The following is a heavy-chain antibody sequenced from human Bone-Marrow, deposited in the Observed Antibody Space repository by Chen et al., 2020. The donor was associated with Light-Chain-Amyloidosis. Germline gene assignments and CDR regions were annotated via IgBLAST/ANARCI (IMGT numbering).Heavy chain of an antibody. D-gene: IGHD5-12*01. CDR1: GYTFPNYW. Sequence: GYTFPNYWIGWVRQMPGKGLEWMGVIYPDDSDARYSPSFEGQVTISADKSITTAYLQWRSLKASDTAMYYCARRRDGYNFDYWGQGTLDTVSS. V-gene: IGHV5-51*01. J-gene: IGHJ4*02. CDR2: IYPDDSDA. CDR3: ARRRDGYNFDY.